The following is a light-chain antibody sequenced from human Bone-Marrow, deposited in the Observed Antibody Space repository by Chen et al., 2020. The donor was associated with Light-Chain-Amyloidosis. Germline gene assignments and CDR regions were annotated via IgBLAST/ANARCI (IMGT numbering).Light chain of an antibody. V-gene: IGLV3-21*02. J-gene: IGLJ3*02. Sequence: SYVLTQPSSVSVDPGQTATIACGGNNIGSTSVHWYQQTPGQAPLLFVYDDSYRPSGIPERLSGSNSGNTATLTISGVEAGDEADYYCQVWDRSSDRPVFGGGTKLTVL. CDR1: NIGSTS. CDR2: DDS. CDR3: QVWDRSSDRPV.